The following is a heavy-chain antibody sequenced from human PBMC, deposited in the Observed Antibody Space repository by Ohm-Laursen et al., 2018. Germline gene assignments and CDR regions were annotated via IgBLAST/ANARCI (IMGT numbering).Heavy chain of an antibody. Sequence: SLRLSCTASGFTFRSYWMNWVRQVPGKGPERVANIKQDGSEKNYVDYVKGRFTISRDNAENSLYLQMNSLRAEDTAVYYCAGGTGWTESDWGQGTLVTVSS. D-gene: IGHD1-14*01. CDR2: IKQDGSEK. CDR1: GFTFRSYW. V-gene: IGHV3-7*04. J-gene: IGHJ4*02. CDR3: AGGTGWTESD.